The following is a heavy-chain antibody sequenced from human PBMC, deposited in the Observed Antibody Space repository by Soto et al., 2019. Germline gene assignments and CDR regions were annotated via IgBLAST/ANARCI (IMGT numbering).Heavy chain of an antibody. CDR1: GFTLSTYD. Sequence: GGSLRLSCAASGFTLSTYDMNWVRQAPGKGLQWVSYISTSSSTIYYADSVQVRFTISRDNAKNSLYLQMNSLRDEDTAVYYCARASGYYDTSGYYGAYYYYGMDVWGQGASVNVSS. V-gene: IGHV3-48*02. J-gene: IGHJ6*02. CDR2: ISTSSSTI. CDR3: ARASGYYDTSGYYGAYYYYGMDV. D-gene: IGHD3-22*01.